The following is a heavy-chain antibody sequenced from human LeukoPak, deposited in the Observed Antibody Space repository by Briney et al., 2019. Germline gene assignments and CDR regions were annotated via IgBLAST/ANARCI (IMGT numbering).Heavy chain of an antibody. CDR2: FDPKDGDT. V-gene: IGHV1-24*01. D-gene: IGHD3-10*01. CDR3: ARGPRITLVRGGQWYHYMDV. J-gene: IGHJ6*03. Sequence: ASVKVSCKVSGYTLTELSVHWVRQAPGKGLEWMGNFDPKDGDTIYAQRFQGRVTMTEDTSTHTVYMELSSLRSEDTAVYYCARGPRITLVRGGQWYHYMDVWGKGTTVTISS. CDR1: GYTLTELS.